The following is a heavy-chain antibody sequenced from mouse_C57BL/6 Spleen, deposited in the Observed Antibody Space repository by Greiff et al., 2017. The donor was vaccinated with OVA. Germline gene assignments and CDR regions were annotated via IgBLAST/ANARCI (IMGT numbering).Heavy chain of an antibody. CDR1: GYTFTSYW. CDR2: INPSNGGT. Sequence: VQLQQPGTELVKPGASVKLSCKASGYTFTSYWMHWVKQRPGQGLEWIGNINPSNGGTNYNEKFKSKATLTVDKSSSTAYMQLSSLTSEDSAVYYCARSPYSNYVLYDMDYWGQGTSVTVSS. CDR3: ARSPYSNYVLYDMDY. V-gene: IGHV1-53*01. J-gene: IGHJ4*01. D-gene: IGHD2-5*01.